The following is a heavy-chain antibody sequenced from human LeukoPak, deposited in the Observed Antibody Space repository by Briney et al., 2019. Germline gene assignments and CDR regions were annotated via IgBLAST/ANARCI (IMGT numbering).Heavy chain of an antibody. CDR2: ISYDGSNK. CDR3: ARPRLGYCSSTSCYYPNFDY. J-gene: IGHJ4*02. D-gene: IGHD2-2*01. Sequence: GGSLRLSCAASGFTFSSYAMHWVRQAPGKGLEWVAVISYDGSNKYYADSVKGRFTISRDNSKNTLYLQMNSLRAEDTAVYYCARPRLGYCSSTSCYYPNFDYWGQGTLVTVSS. V-gene: IGHV3-30-3*01. CDR1: GFTFSSYA.